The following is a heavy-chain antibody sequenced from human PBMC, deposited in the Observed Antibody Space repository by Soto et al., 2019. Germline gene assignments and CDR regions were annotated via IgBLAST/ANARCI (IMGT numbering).Heavy chain of an antibody. CDR1: GGSFSGYY. CDR2: INRSGST. J-gene: IGHJ6*02. Sequence: QVQLQQWGAGLLKPSETLSLTCAVYGGSFSGYYWSWIRQPPGKGLEWIGEINRSGSTNYNPSLKSRVTISVGTSKNQFSLKLSSVPAADTAVYYCARGLWERVRGVIGMDVWGQGTTVTVSS. V-gene: IGHV4-34*01. D-gene: IGHD3-10*01. CDR3: ARGLWERVRGVIGMDV.